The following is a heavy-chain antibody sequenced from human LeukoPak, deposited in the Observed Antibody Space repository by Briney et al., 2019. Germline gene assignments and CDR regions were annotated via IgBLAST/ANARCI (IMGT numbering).Heavy chain of an antibody. D-gene: IGHD3-22*01. Sequence: SETLSLTCAVSGGSLSGYYWSWIRQPPGKGLEWIADIHHSGNTNYNPSLKSRVTISLDTSKNQFSLKLSSVTAADTAVYYCARGAPNYYDKGDDTFDIWGLGTMVIVSS. CDR2: IHHSGNT. CDR3: ARGAPNYYDKGDDTFDI. CDR1: GGSLSGYY. J-gene: IGHJ3*02. V-gene: IGHV4-34*01.